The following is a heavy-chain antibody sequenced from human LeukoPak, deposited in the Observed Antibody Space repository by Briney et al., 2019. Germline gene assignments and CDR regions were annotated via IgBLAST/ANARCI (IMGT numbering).Heavy chain of an antibody. V-gene: IGHV4-4*07. J-gene: IGHJ4*02. CDR1: GGSISSYY. D-gene: IGHD5-24*01. CDR2: IFTTGST. CDR3: ARGSFKLHPYYFDY. Sequence: PSETLSLTCTVSGGSISSYYWSWIRQPAGKGLEWIGRIFTTGSTNYNPSLESRVTMSVDTSKNQFSLKLSSVTAADTAVYYCARGSFKLHPYYFDYWGQGTQVTVSS.